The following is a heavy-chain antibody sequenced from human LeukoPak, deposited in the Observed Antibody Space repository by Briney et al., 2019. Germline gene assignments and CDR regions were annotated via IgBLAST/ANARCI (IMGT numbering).Heavy chain of an antibody. CDR3: ARVRSSGWDNAFDI. D-gene: IGHD6-19*01. CDR1: GYTFTSYD. V-gene: IGHV1-8*01. J-gene: IGHJ3*02. CDR2: MNPNSGNT. Sequence: ASVKVSCKASGYTFTSYDFNWVRQAAGQGLEWMGWMNPNSGNTGYAQKFQGRVTTTRNTSISTAYMELSSLRSEDTAVYYCARVRSSGWDNAFDIWGQGTMVTVSS.